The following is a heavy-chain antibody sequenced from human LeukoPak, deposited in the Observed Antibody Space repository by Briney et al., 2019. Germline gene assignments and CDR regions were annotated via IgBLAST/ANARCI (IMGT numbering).Heavy chain of an antibody. CDR2: INHSGST. Sequence: PSETLSLTCAVYGGSFSGYYWSWLRQPPGEGLEWIGEINHSGSTNYNPSLKSRVTISVDTSKNQFSLKLSYVTAADTAVYYCARGPEYCSSTSCYYYFDYWGQGTLVTVSS. CDR3: ARGPEYCSSTSCYYYFDY. CDR1: GGSFSGYY. J-gene: IGHJ4*02. D-gene: IGHD2-2*01. V-gene: IGHV4-34*01.